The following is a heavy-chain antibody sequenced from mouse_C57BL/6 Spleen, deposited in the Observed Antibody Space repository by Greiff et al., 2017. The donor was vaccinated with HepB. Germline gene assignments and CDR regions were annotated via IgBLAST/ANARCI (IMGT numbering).Heavy chain of an antibody. D-gene: IGHD2-5*01. CDR1: GFNIKDYY. Sequence: EVQLQQSGAELVKPGASVKLSCTASGFNIKDYYMHWVKQRTEQGLEWIGRIDPEDGETKYAPKFQGKATITADTSSNTAYLPLSSLTSEDTAVYYCASPYSNYVAWFAYWGQGTLVTVSA. V-gene: IGHV14-2*01. CDR2: IDPEDGET. J-gene: IGHJ3*01. CDR3: ASPYSNYVAWFAY.